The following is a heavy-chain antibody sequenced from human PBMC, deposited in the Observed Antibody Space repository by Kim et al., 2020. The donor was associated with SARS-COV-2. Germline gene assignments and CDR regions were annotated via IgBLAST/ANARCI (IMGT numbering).Heavy chain of an antibody. CDR3: ARRYIVVVNSDAFDS. Sequence: GGSLRLSCAASGFTFSSYSMNWVRQAPGKGLEWVSYISSTSSTIYYADFVKGLSIITRDTANTLLHLLKNILSDEETVEYYSARRYIVVVNSDAFDSW. J-gene: IGHJ3*02. CDR2: ISSTSSTI. V-gene: IGHV3-48*02. D-gene: IGHD2-21*01. CDR1: GFTFSSYS.